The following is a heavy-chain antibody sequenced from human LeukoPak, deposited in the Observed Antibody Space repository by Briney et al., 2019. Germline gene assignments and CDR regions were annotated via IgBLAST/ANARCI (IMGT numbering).Heavy chain of an antibody. CDR1: GYTFITHW. Sequence: GESLKISCKGSGYTFITHWIGWVRQVPGKGLEWMASIYPPDSDITYSPSFQGRVTVAVDNSIDTAFLQWTDLKASDTAIYYCARQYRYSGTHYSDYWGQGTLVTVSS. D-gene: IGHD3-16*02. CDR2: IYPPDSDI. J-gene: IGHJ4*02. CDR3: ARQYRYSGTHYSDY. V-gene: IGHV5-51*01.